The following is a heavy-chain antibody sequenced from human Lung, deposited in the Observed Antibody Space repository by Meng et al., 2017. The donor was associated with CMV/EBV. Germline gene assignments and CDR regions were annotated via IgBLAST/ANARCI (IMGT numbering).Heavy chain of an antibody. CDR1: VGPFSSYA. D-gene: IGHD2-2*01. CDR2: IIPILGIA. CDR3: ARVVPAAISYYGMDV. V-gene: IGHV1-69*10. Sequence: SVGPFSSYAISWVRQAPGQGLEWMGGIIPILGIANYAQKFQGRVTITADKSTSTAYMELSSLRSEDTAVYYCARVVPAAISYYGMDVWGQGTTVTVSS. J-gene: IGHJ6*02.